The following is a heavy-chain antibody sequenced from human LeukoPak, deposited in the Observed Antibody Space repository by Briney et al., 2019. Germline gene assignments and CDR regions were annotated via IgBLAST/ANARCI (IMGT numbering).Heavy chain of an antibody. J-gene: IGHJ4*02. CDR2: INHSGST. V-gene: IGHV4-34*01. D-gene: IGHD3-22*01. CDR3: ARLKGTRIVVVSYYFDY. Sequence: SETLSFTCAVYGGSFSGYYWSWIRQPPGKGLEWIGEINHSGSTNYNPSLKSRVTISVDTSKNQFSLKLSPVTAADTAVYYCARLKGTRIVVVSYYFDYWGQGTLVTVSS. CDR1: GGSFSGYY.